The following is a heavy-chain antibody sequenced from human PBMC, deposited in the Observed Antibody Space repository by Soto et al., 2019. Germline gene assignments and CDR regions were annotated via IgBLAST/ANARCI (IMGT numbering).Heavy chain of an antibody. J-gene: IGHJ4*02. CDR1: GGTFSSYA. D-gene: IGHD6-13*01. CDR2: IIPIFGTA. Sequence: GASVKVSCKASGGTFSSYAISWVRQAPGQGLEWMGGIIPIFGTANYAQKFQGRVTITADESTSTAYMELSSLRSEDTAVYYCARTALSSTSREQQLVPFDYWGQGTRVTVSS. CDR3: ARTALSSTSREQQLVPFDY. V-gene: IGHV1-69*13.